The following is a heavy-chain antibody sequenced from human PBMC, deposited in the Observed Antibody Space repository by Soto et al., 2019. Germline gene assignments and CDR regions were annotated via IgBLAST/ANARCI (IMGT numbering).Heavy chain of an antibody. D-gene: IGHD3-22*01. CDR2: ISGSGGST. CDR1: VFTFSSYA. CDR3: AKGSITMIVVVMALDS. J-gene: IGHJ4*02. V-gene: IGHV3-23*01. Sequence: PGWSLRLSCASSVFTFSSYAMSWVRQAPGKGLEWVSAISGSGGSTYYADSVKGRFTISRDNSKNTLYLQMNSLRAEDTAVYYCAKGSITMIVVVMALDSWGQGTQVTVSS.